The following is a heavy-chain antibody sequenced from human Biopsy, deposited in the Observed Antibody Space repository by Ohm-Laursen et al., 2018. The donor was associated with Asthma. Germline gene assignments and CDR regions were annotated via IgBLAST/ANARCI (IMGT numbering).Heavy chain of an antibody. CDR3: AKDPRIYGDNVAGMDV. CDR1: GFPLSGTW. Sequence: SLRLSCAASGFPLSGTWMHWVRQAPGKGLDWVSTINAEGGGTYYADSVKGRFTISRDNSKNTLYLQMSSLRVEDTAVYYCAKDPRIYGDNVAGMDVWGQGTAVNVSS. D-gene: IGHD4-17*01. CDR2: INAEGGGT. V-gene: IGHV3-NL1*01. J-gene: IGHJ6*02.